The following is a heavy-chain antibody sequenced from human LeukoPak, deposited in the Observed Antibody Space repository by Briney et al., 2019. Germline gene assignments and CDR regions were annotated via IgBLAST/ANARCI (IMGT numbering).Heavy chain of an antibody. CDR3: ARAPTYYDYVWGSKSYYFDY. D-gene: IGHD3-16*01. J-gene: IGHJ4*02. CDR1: GGSFSGYY. CDR2: INHSGST. V-gene: IGHV4-34*01. Sequence: PPETLSLTCAVYGGSFSGYYWSWIRQPPGKGLEWIGEINHSGSTNYNPSLKSRVTISVDTSKNQFSLKLSSVTAADTAVYYCARAPTYYDYVWGSKSYYFDYWGQGTLVTVSS.